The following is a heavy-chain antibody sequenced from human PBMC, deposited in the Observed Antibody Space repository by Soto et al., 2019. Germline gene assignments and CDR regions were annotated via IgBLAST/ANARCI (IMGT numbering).Heavy chain of an antibody. CDR1: VGSISSSGFS. V-gene: IGHV4-30-2*01. Sequence: TLSLTCTVSVGSISSSGFSWSWVRQPPGKGLEWIGYIYHTGSTYYSPSLKSRLTMSVDTSKNQFSLKLTSVTAADTAVYYCARRDDFWSGYSIDYWGLGTLVTVS. CDR2: IYHTGST. D-gene: IGHD3-3*01. CDR3: ARRDDFWSGYSIDY. J-gene: IGHJ4*02.